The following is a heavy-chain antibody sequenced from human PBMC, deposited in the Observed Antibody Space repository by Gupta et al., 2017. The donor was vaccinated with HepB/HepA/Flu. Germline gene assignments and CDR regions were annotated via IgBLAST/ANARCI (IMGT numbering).Heavy chain of an antibody. CDR3: AREALRAPDFDY. Sequence: QVQLVQSETEVKEPGASVKVSCKASGYTLINHYIHWVRQAPGQGLEWMGIISPSGGSTTYAQRFQGRITLTSDTSTNTIYMQLSSLTSEDTALYYCAREALRAPDFDYWGQGTLVTVSS. CDR2: ISPSGGST. CDR1: GYTLINHY. D-gene: IGHD1-26*01. V-gene: IGHV1-46*01. J-gene: IGHJ4*02.